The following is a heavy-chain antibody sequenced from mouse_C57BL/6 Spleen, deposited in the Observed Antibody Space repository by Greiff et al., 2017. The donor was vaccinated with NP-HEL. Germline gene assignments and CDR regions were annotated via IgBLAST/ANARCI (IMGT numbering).Heavy chain of an antibody. CDR1: GYTFTSYW. CDR2: IAPNSGGT. Sequence: QVQLKQPGAELVKPGASVKLSCKASGYTFTSYWMHWVQQRPGRGLEWIGRIAPNSGGTKYNEKFKGKATLTVDKPSSTAYMQLSSLTSEDSAVYYCASGSVGYFDVWGTGTTVTVSS. J-gene: IGHJ1*03. V-gene: IGHV1-72*01. D-gene: IGHD1-1*02. CDR3: ASGSVGYFDV.